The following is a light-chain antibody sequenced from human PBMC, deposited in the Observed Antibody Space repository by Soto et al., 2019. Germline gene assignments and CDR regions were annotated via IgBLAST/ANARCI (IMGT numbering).Light chain of an antibody. V-gene: IGKV1-5*03. CDR3: QQYINRWT. CDR1: QSISTW. CDR2: KAS. Sequence: DIQMTQSPSTLSASVGDRVTITCRASQSISTWLAWYQQKPGKAPKLLIYKASSLESGVPSRFSGSGSGTECTLTISSLQPDDSATYYCQQYINRWTFGQGTKVEIK. J-gene: IGKJ1*01.